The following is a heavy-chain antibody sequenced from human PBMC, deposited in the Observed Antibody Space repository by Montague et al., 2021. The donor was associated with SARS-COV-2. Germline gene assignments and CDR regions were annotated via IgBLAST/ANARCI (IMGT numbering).Heavy chain of an antibody. CDR3: AKDDGSGNYYNGLYEN. CDR1: GFTFDDYA. J-gene: IGHJ4*02. CDR2: VSDTGGGT. Sequence: SLRLSCAASGFTFDDYALSWVRQAPGKGLEWVSAVSDTGGGTYYADSVKGRFTISRDNGRNSVHLQMNSLRAEDTALYYCAKDDGSGNYYNGLYENWGQGTRVTVSS. D-gene: IGHD3-10*01. V-gene: IGHV3-23*01.